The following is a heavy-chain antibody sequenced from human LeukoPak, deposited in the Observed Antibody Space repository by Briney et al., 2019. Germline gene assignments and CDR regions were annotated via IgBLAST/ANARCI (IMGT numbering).Heavy chain of an antibody. V-gene: IGHV4-61*02. CDR1: GGSISSGSYY. CDR2: IYTSGST. CDR3: ARVGGADAFDI. D-gene: IGHD3-16*01. J-gene: IGHJ3*02. Sequence: SQTLSLTCTVSGGSISSGSYYWSWIRQPAGKGLEWIGRIYTSGSTNYNPSLKSRVTISVDTSKNQFSLKLSSVTAADTAVYYCARVGGADAFDIWGQGTMVTVSS.